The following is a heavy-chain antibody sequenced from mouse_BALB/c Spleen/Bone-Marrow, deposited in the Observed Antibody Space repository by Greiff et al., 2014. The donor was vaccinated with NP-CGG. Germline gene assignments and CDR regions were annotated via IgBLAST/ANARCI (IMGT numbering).Heavy chain of an antibody. V-gene: IGHV4-1*02. CDR2: INPDSRTI. CDR3: SRLGYYGGFAY. CDR1: GFDFSRYW. D-gene: IGHD2-3*01. J-gene: IGHJ3*01. Sequence: LVESGGSLKVSCAASGFDFSRYWMSWVRQASGKGLEWIGEINPDSRTINYTPSLKDKFIISRDNAKNTLYLQMSKVRSEDTALYYCSRLGYYGGFAYWGQGTLVTVSA.